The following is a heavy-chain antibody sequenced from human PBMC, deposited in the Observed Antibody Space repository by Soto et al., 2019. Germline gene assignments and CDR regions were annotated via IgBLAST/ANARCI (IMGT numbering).Heavy chain of an antibody. Sequence: ASVKVSCKASGYTFTSYAMHWVRQAPGQRLEWMGWINAGNGNTKYSQKFQGRVTITRDTSASTAYMELSSLRSGDTAVYYCARAGAYDSSGYYYLYYFDYWGQGTLVTVSS. CDR3: ARAGAYDSSGYYYLYYFDY. CDR2: INAGNGNT. J-gene: IGHJ4*02. CDR1: GYTFTSYA. V-gene: IGHV1-3*01. D-gene: IGHD3-22*01.